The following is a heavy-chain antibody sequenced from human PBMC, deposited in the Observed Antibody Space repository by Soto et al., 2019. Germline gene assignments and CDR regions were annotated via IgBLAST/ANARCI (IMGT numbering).Heavy chain of an antibody. CDR2: INAGNGNT. J-gene: IGHJ3*02. D-gene: IGHD5-18*01. Sequence: ASVKVSCKASGYTFTSYAMHWVRQAPGQRLEWMGWINAGNGNTKYSQKFQGRVTITRDTSTGTAYMELSSLRSEDTAVYYCLTAMRAFDAFDIWGQGTMVTVSS. CDR3: LTAMRAFDAFDI. V-gene: IGHV1-3*01. CDR1: GYTFTSYA.